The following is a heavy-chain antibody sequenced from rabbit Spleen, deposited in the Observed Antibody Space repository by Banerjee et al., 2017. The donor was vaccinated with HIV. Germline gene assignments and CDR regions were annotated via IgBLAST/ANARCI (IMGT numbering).Heavy chain of an antibody. CDR3: ARDTGSSFSSYGMDL. CDR1: GFSFSSNYY. J-gene: IGHJ6*01. V-gene: IGHV1S40*01. D-gene: IGHD8-1*01. CDR2: INVGSNDIA. Sequence: QSLEESGGDLVKPGASLTLTCTASGFSFSSNYYMCWVRQAPGKGLEWIACINVGSNDIAGYATWAEGRFTISKTSSTTVTLQMTSLTAADTATYFCARDTGSSFSSYGMDLWGPGTLVTVS.